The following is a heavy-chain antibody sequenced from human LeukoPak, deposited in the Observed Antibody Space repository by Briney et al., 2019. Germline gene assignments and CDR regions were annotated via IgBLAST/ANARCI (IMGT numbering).Heavy chain of an antibody. CDR3: ARIFIRNGYSSYFDC. J-gene: IGHJ4*02. CDR2: VYQSGTT. Sequence: PSETLSLTCTVSGFSISSGHYWGWVRQPPGAGLEWIGSVYQSGTTYYNPSLKSRVTTSVDMSKYQFSLRLRPVTAADTAVYYCARIFIRNGYSSYFDCWGQGTLVTVSS. V-gene: IGHV4-38-2*02. CDR1: GFSISSGHY. D-gene: IGHD5-18*01.